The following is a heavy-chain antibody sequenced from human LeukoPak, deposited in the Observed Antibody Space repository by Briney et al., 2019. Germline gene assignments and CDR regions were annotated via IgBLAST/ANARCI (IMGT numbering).Heavy chain of an antibody. J-gene: IGHJ4*02. CDR1: GFAFSTYG. D-gene: IGHD3-9*01. CDR2: ISYDGSYK. CDR3: AKVFIANGYDMGFDF. Sequence: GGSLRLSCAASGFAFSTYGMHWVRQAPGKGLESVAVISYDGSYKDYGDSVRGRFAISRDNSKNTLYLQMLSLRVEDTAVYYCAKVFIANGYDMGFDFWGQGTLVTVSS. V-gene: IGHV3-30*18.